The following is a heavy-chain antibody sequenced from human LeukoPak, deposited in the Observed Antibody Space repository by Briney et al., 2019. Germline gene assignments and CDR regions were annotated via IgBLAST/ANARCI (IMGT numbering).Heavy chain of an antibody. CDR1: GFTVSSNY. D-gene: IGHD6-13*01. J-gene: IGHJ4*02. CDR3: ARGGYSSSSIDY. Sequence: GGSLRLSCAASGFTVSSNYMSWVRQAPGKGLEWVSLIYSGGSTYYADSVKGRFTISRDNSTNTLYLQMNSPRAEDTAVYYCARGGYSSSSIDYWGQGTLVTVSS. V-gene: IGHV3-66*02. CDR2: IYSGGST.